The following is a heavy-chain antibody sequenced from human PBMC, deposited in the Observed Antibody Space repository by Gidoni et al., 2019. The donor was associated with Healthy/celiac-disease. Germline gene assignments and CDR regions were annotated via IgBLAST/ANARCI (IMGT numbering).Heavy chain of an antibody. J-gene: IGHJ5*02. CDR2: ISGSGGST. D-gene: IGHD3-3*01. CDR3: AKDERITIFGVVMT. Sequence: AISGSGGSTYYADSVKGRFTISRDNSKNTLYLQMNSLRAEDTAVYYCAKDERITIFGVVMTWGQGTLVTVSS. V-gene: IGHV3-23*01.